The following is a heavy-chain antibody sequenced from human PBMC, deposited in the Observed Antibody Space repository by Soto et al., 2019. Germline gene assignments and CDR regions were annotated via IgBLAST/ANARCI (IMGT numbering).Heavy chain of an antibody. V-gene: IGHV4-30-2*01. J-gene: IGHJ4*02. CDR2: IYHSGST. D-gene: IGHD4-17*01. CDR1: GGSISSGGYS. CDR3: ARRRYGEYGYYFDY. Sequence: PSETLSLTCAVSGGSISSGGYSWSWIRQPPGKGLEWIGYIYHSGSTYYNPSLKSRVTISVDRSKNQFSLKLSSVTAADTAVYYCARRRYGEYGYYFDYWGQGTLVTVSS.